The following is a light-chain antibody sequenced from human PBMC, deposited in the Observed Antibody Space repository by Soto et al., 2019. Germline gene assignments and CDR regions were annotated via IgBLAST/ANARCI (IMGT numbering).Light chain of an antibody. J-gene: IGKJ4*01. CDR2: DAS. CDR3: QQRSNWPLT. CDR1: QSASSY. V-gene: IGKV3-11*01. Sequence: EIVLTQSPATLSLSPGERATLSCRASQSASSYLAWYQQKPGQAPRLLIYDASNRATGIPARFSGSGSGTDVTLTISSLEPEDFAVYYCQQRSNWPLTFGGGTKVEIK.